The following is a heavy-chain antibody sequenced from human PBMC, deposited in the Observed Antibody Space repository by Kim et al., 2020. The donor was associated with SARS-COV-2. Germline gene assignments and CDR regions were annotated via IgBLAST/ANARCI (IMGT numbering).Heavy chain of an antibody. V-gene: IGHV3-30*04. D-gene: IGHD5-18*01. CDR2: ISYDGSNK. Sequence: GGSLRLSCAASGFTFSSYAMHWVRQAPGKGLEWVAVISYDGSNKYYADSGKGRFTISRDNSKNTLYLQMNSLRAEDTAVYYCARDQPYGYLDYWGQGTLVTVSS. CDR3: ARDQPYGYLDY. CDR1: GFTFSSYA. J-gene: IGHJ4*02.